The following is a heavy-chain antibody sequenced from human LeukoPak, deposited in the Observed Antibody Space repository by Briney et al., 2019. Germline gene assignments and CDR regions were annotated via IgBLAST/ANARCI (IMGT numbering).Heavy chain of an antibody. D-gene: IGHD6-13*01. V-gene: IGHV4-59*01. CDR1: GGSISSYY. CDR2: IYYSGST. J-gene: IGHJ6*02. Sequence: SETLSLTCTVSGGSISSYYWSWIRQPPGKGLEWIGYIYYSGSTNYNPSLKSRVTISVDTSKNQFSLKLSSVTAADTAVYYCARDNGIAAAGFYYYYGMDVWGQGTTVTVSS. CDR3: ARDNGIAAAGFYYYYGMDV.